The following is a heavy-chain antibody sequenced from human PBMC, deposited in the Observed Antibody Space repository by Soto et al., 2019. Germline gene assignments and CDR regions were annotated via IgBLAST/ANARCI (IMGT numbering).Heavy chain of an antibody. V-gene: IGHV1-18*01. D-gene: IGHD6-19*01. J-gene: IGHJ6*02. CDR1: GYTFTSDG. Sequence: ASVKVSCKASGYTFTSDGISWVRQAPGQGLEWMVWISAYNGNTNYAQKLQGRVTMTTDTSPSTAYMELRSLRSDDTAVYYCAREGAGRSGLDYYYYYGMDVWGQGTTVTVSS. CDR3: AREGAGRSGLDYYYYYGMDV. CDR2: ISAYNGNT.